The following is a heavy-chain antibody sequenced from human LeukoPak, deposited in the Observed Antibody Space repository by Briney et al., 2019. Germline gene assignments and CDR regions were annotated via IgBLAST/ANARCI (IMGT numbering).Heavy chain of an antibody. CDR1: GITFNDYA. D-gene: IGHD3-22*01. CDR2: ISSTSSSI. V-gene: IGHV3-21*05. CDR3: ARESYSSGHCPAFGI. J-gene: IGHJ3*02. Sequence: NPGGSLRLSCVVSGITFNDYAMNWVRQAPGKGLEWLTYISSTSSSIYYADSVKGRFTISRDNSENTLYVQMNSLIVEDTAVYYCARESYSSGHCPAFGIWGRGTMVTVSS.